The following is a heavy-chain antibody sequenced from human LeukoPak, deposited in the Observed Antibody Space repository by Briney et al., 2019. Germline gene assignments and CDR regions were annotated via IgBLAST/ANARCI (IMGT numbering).Heavy chain of an antibody. D-gene: IGHD3-10*01. CDR3: ARVETYGEVRPLYGMDV. CDR2: IYYSGST. J-gene: IGHJ6*02. Sequence: SETLSLTCTVSGGPISSYYWSWIRQPPGKGLEWLGYIYYSGSTNYNPSLKSRVTISVDTSKNQFSLKLSSVTAADTAVYYCARVETYGEVRPLYGMDVWGQGTTVTVSS. V-gene: IGHV4-59*01. CDR1: GGPISSYY.